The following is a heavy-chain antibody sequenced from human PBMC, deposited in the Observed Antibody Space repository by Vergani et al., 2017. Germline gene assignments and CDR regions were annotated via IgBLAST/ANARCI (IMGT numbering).Heavy chain of an antibody. J-gene: IGHJ6*03. CDR1: GSTFSSYA. CDR3: AKDPRLKEDYYYYYMDV. Sequence: EVQLVESGGGLVQPGRSLRLSCAASGSTFSSYAMNWVRQAPGKGLEWVSYISRSSSTIYYADSVKGRFTISRDNSKNTLYLYMNSLRADDTAVYYCAKDPRLKEDYYYYYMDVWGKGTTVTVSS. CDR2: ISRSSSTI. V-gene: IGHV3-48*01.